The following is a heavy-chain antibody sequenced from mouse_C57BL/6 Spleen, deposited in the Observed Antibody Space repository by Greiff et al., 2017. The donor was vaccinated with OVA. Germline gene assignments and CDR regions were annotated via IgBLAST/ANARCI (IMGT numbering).Heavy chain of an antibody. CDR1: GFTFSSYA. Sequence: EVQLMESGGGLVKPGGSLKLSCAASGFTFSSYAMSWVRQTPEKRLEWVATISDGGSYTYYPDNVKGRFTISRDNAENNLYLQMSQRKAEDTAMYYCARDRQGGFAYWGQGTLVTVSA. CDR2: ISDGGSYT. J-gene: IGHJ3*01. CDR3: ARDRQGGFAY. V-gene: IGHV5-4*01.